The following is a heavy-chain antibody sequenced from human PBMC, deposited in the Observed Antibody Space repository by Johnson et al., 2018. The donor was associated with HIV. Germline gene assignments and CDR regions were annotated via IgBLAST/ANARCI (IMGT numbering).Heavy chain of an antibody. CDR2: IWYDGSNK. J-gene: IGHJ3*02. Sequence: QVQLVESGGGVVRPGRSLRLSCAASGFTFSNYPMHWVRQAPGKGLEWVAVIWYDGSNKYYADSVKGRFTISRDNSKNTLYLQMNSLRAEDTAVYYCAREAYCSGGSCYDAFDIWGQGTMVTVSS. CDR3: AREAYCSGGSCYDAFDI. D-gene: IGHD2-15*01. V-gene: IGHV3-30*14. CDR1: GFTFSNYP.